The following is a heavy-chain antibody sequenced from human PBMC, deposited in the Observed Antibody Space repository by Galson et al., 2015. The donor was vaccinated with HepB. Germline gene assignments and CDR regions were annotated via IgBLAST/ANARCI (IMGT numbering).Heavy chain of an antibody. V-gene: IGHV3-53*01. CDR2: VYSGGST. Sequence: SLRLSCAASGFTVSSNYMSWVRQAPGKGLEWVSVVYSGGSTYYADSVKGRFTISRDNSKNTLYLQMNSLRAEDTAVYYCARGSSPGGFLEWLTGSYFDYWGQGTLVTVSS. CDR1: GFTVSSNY. D-gene: IGHD3-3*01. CDR3: ARGSSPGGFLEWLTGSYFDY. J-gene: IGHJ4*02.